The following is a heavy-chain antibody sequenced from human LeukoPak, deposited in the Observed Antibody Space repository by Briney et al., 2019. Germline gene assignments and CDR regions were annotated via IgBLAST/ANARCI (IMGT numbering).Heavy chain of an antibody. CDR2: ISGGGGST. J-gene: IGHJ4*02. CDR3: ARSGSTVVTLED. D-gene: IGHD4-23*01. V-gene: IGHV3-23*01. Sequence: GSLRLSCAASGFTFSSYAMSWVRQAPGKGLEWVSAISGGGGSTYYADSVKGRFTISRDNAKNSLYLQMNSLRAEDTAVYYCARSGSTVVTLEDWGQGTLVTVSS. CDR1: GFTFSSYA.